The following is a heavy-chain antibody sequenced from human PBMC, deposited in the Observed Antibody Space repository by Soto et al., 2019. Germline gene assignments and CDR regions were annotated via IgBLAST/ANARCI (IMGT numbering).Heavy chain of an antibody. V-gene: IGHV4-34*01. CDR1: GGSFSGYY. D-gene: IGHD6-13*01. J-gene: IGHJ3*02. CDR2: INHSGST. CDR3: ARGSSWYRNDAFDI. Sequence: VQLRQWGAGLLKPSETLSLTCAVYGGSFSGYYWSWIRQPPGKGLEWIGEINHSGSTNYNPSLKSRVTISVDTSKNQFSLKLSSVTAADTAVYCCARGSSWYRNDAFDIWGQGTMVTVSS.